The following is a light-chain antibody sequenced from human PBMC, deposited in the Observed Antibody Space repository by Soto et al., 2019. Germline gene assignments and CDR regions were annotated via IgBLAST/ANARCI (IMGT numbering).Light chain of an antibody. J-gene: IGKJ4*01. CDR1: QSIGKN. CDR3: QQYNNWTLT. V-gene: IGKV3-15*01. Sequence: VRTQPTPTLSVSPGERPTLSCRASQSIGKNLAWYQQKPGQAPRLXIYGAFIRETGIPARFSGSGSGTECTRTITSLQSEDVEVAYCQQYNNWTLTFGGGTKVDIK. CDR2: GAF.